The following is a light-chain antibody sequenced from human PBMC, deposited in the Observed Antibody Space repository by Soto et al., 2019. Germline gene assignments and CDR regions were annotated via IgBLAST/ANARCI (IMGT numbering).Light chain of an antibody. Sequence: QSVLTQPPSVSAAPGQKVTISCSGSGSNVGTYSVSWYQHLPGTAPKLLIYDSTTRLSGIPDRFSGSKSGTSATLGITGLQTGDEAEYYCGVWDRSLTTYVFGPGTKLTVL. CDR1: GSNVGTYS. CDR2: DST. CDR3: GVWDRSLTTYV. V-gene: IGLV1-51*01. J-gene: IGLJ1*01.